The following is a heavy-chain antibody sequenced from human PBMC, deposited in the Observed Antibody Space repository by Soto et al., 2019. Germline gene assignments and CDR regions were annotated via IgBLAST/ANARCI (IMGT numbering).Heavy chain of an antibody. D-gene: IGHD1-20*01. J-gene: IGHJ4*02. Sequence: QVQLVESGGGLVKPGGSLRLSCAASGFTFSDYYMSWIRQAPGKGLEWVSYISSSSSYTNYADSVKGRFTISRDNAKNSLYLQMNSLRAGDTAVYYCARDNWNQTGLDYWGQGTLVTVSS. CDR3: ARDNWNQTGLDY. V-gene: IGHV3-11*05. CDR2: ISSSSSYT. CDR1: GFTFSDYY.